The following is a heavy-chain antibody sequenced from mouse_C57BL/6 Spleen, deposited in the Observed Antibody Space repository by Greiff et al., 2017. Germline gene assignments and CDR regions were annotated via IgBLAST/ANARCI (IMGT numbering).Heavy chain of an antibody. J-gene: IGHJ1*03. Sequence: DVKLQESGGGLVKPGGSLKLSCAASGFTFSDYGMHWVRQAPEKGLEWVAYISSGSSTIYYADTVKGRFTISRDNAKNTLFLQMTSLRSEDTAMYYCARGSIYYDYDVDFDVWGTGTTVTVSS. D-gene: IGHD2-4*01. CDR1: GFTFSDYG. CDR2: ISSGSSTI. V-gene: IGHV5-17*01. CDR3: ARGSIYYDYDVDFDV.